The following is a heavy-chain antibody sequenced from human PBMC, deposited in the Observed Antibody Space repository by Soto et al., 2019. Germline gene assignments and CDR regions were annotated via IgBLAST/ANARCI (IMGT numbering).Heavy chain of an antibody. CDR1: GFTFSTYT. D-gene: IGHD5-12*01. J-gene: IGHJ4*02. Sequence: GGSLRLSCAASGFTFSTYTMIWVRQAPGKGLEWVSSISSSSTYIYYADSVKGRFTISRDNAKNSLYLQLNSLRAEDTAVYYCARFGYTTEAHWGQGTLVTVSS. CDR2: ISSSSTYI. V-gene: IGHV3-21*01. CDR3: ARFGYTTEAH.